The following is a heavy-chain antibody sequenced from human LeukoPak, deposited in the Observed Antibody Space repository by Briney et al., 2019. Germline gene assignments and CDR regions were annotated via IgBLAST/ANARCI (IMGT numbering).Heavy chain of an antibody. CDR2: ISGSGGST. CDR1: GFTFSSYA. D-gene: IGHD3-10*01. J-gene: IGHJ4*02. CDR3: AKDPKLWFGESPFDY. Sequence: GGSLRLSRAASGFTFSSYAMSWVRQAPGKGLEWVSAISGSGGSTYYADSVKGRFTISRDNSKNTLYLQMNSLRAEDTAVYYCAKDPKLWFGESPFDYWGQGTLVTVSS. V-gene: IGHV3-23*01.